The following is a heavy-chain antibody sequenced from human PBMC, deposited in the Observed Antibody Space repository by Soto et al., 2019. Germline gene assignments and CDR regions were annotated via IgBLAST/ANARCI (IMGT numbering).Heavy chain of an antibody. D-gene: IGHD3-10*01. CDR1: GFSLSNARMG. V-gene: IGHV2-26*01. J-gene: IGHJ5*02. CDR3: ARISSVYYGSGSSNWFDP. CDR2: IFSNDEK. Sequence: QVTLKESGPVLVNPTETLTLTCTVSGFSLSNARMGVSWIRQPPGKALEWLAHIFSNDEKSYSTSLKSRLTISKDTSKRQVVLTMTNMDPVDTATYYCARISSVYYGSGSSNWFDPWGQGTLVTVSS.